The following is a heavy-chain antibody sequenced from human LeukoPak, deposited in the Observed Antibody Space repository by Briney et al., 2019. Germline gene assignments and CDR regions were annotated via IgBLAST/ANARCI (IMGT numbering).Heavy chain of an antibody. CDR3: ARPLMVRGVIRVDAFEI. V-gene: IGHV4-59*01. Sequence: SETLSLTCTVSGGSISSYYWSWIRQPPGKGLEWIGYIYYSGSTNYNPSLKSRVTISVDTSKNQFSLRLSSVTAADTAVYYCARPLMVRGVIRVDAFEIWGQGTMVTVSS. J-gene: IGHJ3*02. CDR2: IYYSGST. D-gene: IGHD3-10*01. CDR1: GGSISSYY.